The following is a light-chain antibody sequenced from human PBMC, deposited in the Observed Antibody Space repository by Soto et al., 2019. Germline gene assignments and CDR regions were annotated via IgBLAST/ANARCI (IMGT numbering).Light chain of an antibody. V-gene: IGKV3-15*01. Sequence: EIVMTQSPATLSVSPGERATLSCRASQSISTELAWYQQKPGQPPRLLIYSASTRATGVPARFTGSGSGSEFTLTISGLPSEDFAVYYCQQGHNWPLTLGQGTRLEI. CDR2: SAS. CDR1: QSISTE. CDR3: QQGHNWPLT. J-gene: IGKJ2*01.